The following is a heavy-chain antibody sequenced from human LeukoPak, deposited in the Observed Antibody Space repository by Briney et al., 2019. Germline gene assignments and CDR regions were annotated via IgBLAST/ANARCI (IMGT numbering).Heavy chain of an antibody. J-gene: IGHJ4*02. Sequence: GGSLRLSCAASGFTFSSYAMHWVRQAPGKGLEWVAVISYDGSNKYYADSVKGRFTISRDNSKNTLYLQMNSLRADDTAVYYCASPLIVGATTGYFDYWGQGTLVTVSS. CDR2: ISYDGSNK. D-gene: IGHD1-26*01. V-gene: IGHV3-30-3*01. CDR3: ASPLIVGATTGYFDY. CDR1: GFTFSSYA.